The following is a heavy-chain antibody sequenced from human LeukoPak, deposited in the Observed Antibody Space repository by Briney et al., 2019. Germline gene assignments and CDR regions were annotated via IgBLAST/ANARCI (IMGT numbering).Heavy chain of an antibody. V-gene: IGHV3-7*01. CDR2: IKQDGTER. CDR1: GFTFTTYW. CDR3: ASMSVLRLFSYDAFDI. D-gene: IGHD3-10*02. Sequence: GGSLRLSCAAYGFTFTTYWMRSVRQAPGKGVEWVANIKQDGTERYYVDSMKRRFTISRGNAKDSMYLKMNSLRAEDTAVYYWASMSVLRLFSYDAFDIWGQGTMVTVSS. J-gene: IGHJ3*02.